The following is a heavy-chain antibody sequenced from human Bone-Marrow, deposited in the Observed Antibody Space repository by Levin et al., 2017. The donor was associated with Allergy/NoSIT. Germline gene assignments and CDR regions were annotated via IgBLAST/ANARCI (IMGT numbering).Heavy chain of an antibody. J-gene: IGHJ4*02. CDR3: AKVGRTDSNNLQEWFDY. CDR1: GFTFSSHT. Sequence: GGSLRLSCAASGFTFSSHTMSWVRQAPGKGLEWVSSISPNGADTYYTGSVKGRFTISRDNSGNRVYLQMNSLRADDTAVYYCAKVGRTDSNNLQEWFDYWGQGTPVTVSS. D-gene: IGHD3-3*01. CDR2: ISPNGADT. V-gene: IGHV3-23*01.